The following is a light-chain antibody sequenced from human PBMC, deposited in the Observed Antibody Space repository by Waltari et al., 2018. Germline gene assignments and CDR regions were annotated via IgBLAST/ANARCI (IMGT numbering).Light chain of an antibody. J-gene: IGLJ3*02. CDR2: RNN. Sequence: QSVLTQPPSASGTPGQRVPISCSGSRSNVGNHYVYWYQQLPGTAPKLLIYRNNQRPSGVPDRFSGSKSGTSASLAISGLRSEDEADYYCAAWDDSLSGRVFGGGTKVTVL. CDR1: RSNVGNHY. CDR3: AAWDDSLSGRV. V-gene: IGLV1-47*01.